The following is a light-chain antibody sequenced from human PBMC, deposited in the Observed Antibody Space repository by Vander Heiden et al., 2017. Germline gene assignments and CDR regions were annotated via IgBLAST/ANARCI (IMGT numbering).Light chain of an antibody. Sequence: ENVLTQSPGTLSLSPGERAILSCRASQSVSSGYLAWYQQKPGQAPRLLIYGASSRATGIPDRFSGSGSGTDFTLTIRRLEPEDFAVYYCHQYGSSPGTFGGGTKVEIK. CDR2: GAS. V-gene: IGKV3-20*01. CDR1: QSVSSGY. CDR3: HQYGSSPGT. J-gene: IGKJ4*01.